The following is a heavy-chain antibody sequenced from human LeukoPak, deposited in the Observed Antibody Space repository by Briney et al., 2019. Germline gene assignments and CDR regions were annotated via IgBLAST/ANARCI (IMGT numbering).Heavy chain of an antibody. J-gene: IGHJ4*02. CDR3: ARDPSAVAINSYG. D-gene: IGHD6-13*01. Sequence: GGSLRLSCAASGFTVSNNYMNWVRQAPGKGLEWVSLIYSGGSTHYADSVKGRFTISRDSSRNTLYLQMNSLRVEDTAVYYCARDPSAVAINSYGWGQGTLVTVSS. CDR2: IYSGGST. CDR1: GFTVSNNY. V-gene: IGHV3-66*01.